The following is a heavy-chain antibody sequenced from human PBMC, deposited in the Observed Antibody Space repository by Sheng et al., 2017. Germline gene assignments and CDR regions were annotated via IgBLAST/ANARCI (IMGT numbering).Heavy chain of an antibody. V-gene: IGHV3-30*18. CDR1: GFTFSNYG. Sequence: QVQLVESGGGVVQPGRSLRVSCAASGFTFSNYGVHWVRQAPGKGLEWVAAISYDGTNKYYADSVKGRFTISRDNSKNTVYLQMNSLRAEDTALYYCADDSMDVWGQGTTVTVS. CDR3: ADDSMDV. J-gene: IGHJ6*02. CDR2: ISYDGTNK.